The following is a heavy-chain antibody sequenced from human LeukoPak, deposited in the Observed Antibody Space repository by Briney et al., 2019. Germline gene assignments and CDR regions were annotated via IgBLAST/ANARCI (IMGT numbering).Heavy chain of an antibody. V-gene: IGHV1-18*01. Sequence: ASVKVSCKTSGYTFTDFGINWVRQAPGQGLEWMGRFTTYNGNTNYAQKFQGRVTMTTDTSTTTAYLEVTSLRSDDTAVYYCARGSRGGGYEAFDFWGQGTQVTVSS. CDR1: GYTFTDFG. CDR3: ARGSRGGGYEAFDF. D-gene: IGHD5-12*01. CDR2: FTTYNGNT. J-gene: IGHJ4*02.